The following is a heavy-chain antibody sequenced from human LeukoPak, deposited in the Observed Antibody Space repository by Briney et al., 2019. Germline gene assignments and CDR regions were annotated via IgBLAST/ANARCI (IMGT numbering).Heavy chain of an antibody. CDR2: IYYSGST. Sequence: SETLSLTCTVSGGSISSHYWSWIWQPPGKGLEWIGYIYYSGSTNYNPSLKSRVTISVDTSKNQFSLKLSSVTAADTAVYYCARGPFRLLFDPYDAFDIWGQGTMVTVSS. V-gene: IGHV4-59*11. CDR1: GGSISSHY. CDR3: ARGPFRLLFDPYDAFDI. D-gene: IGHD3-10*01. J-gene: IGHJ3*02.